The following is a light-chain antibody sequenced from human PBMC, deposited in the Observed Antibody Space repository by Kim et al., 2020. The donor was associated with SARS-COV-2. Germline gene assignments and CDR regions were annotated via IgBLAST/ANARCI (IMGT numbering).Light chain of an antibody. J-gene: IGKJ4*01. V-gene: IGKV3-20*01. CDR3: QQYGSSPLT. CDR1: QSGSSSY. CDR2: GAS. Sequence: SPGERAAPSCSASQSGSSSYLAWYQQKPGQAPRLLIYGASSRATGIPDRFSGSGSGTDFTLTISRLEPEDFAVYYCQQYGSSPLTFGGGTKVDIK.